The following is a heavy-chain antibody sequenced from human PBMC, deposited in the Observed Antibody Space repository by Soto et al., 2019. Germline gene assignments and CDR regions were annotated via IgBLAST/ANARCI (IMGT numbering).Heavy chain of an antibody. Sequence: QVQLVESGGGVVQPGRSLRLSCAASGFTFSNYIMHWVRQAPGKGLEWVAIILHDGNNKYYADSVKGRFTISRDNSKNTLYLQMNSLRTDDTAIYYCARDDEGGSYCDLGYWGHGTLVTVSS. CDR3: ARDDEGGSYCDLGY. CDR2: ILHDGNNK. J-gene: IGHJ4*01. CDR1: GFTFSNYI. V-gene: IGHV3-30-3*01. D-gene: IGHD3-10*01.